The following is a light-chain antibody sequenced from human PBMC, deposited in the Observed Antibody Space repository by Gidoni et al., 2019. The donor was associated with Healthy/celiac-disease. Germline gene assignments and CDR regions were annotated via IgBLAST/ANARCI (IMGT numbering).Light chain of an antibody. Sequence: IQMTQSPSSLSASVGDRVTITCQASQDISNYLNWYQQQPGKAPKLLIYDASNLETGVPSRFSGSGSGTDFTFTISSLQPEDIETYYCQQYDNLLTFGGGTKVEIK. CDR3: QQYDNLLT. V-gene: IGKV1-33*01. CDR1: QDISNY. CDR2: DAS. J-gene: IGKJ4*01.